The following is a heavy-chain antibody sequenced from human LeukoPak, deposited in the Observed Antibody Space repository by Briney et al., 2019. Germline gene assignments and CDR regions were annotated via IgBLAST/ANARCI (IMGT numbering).Heavy chain of an antibody. CDR2: ISSSGNTI. J-gene: IGHJ4*02. V-gene: IGHV3-11*04. Sequence: GGSLRLSCAASGFTFSDYYMSWIRHASGKGLEWVSYISSSGNTIYYADSVKGRFTISRGNTKNSLYLQMNSLRAEDTAVYYCARGGYYGSGSYWAFDYWGQGTLVTVSS. CDR3: ARGGYYGSGSYWAFDY. CDR1: GFTFSDYY. D-gene: IGHD3-10*01.